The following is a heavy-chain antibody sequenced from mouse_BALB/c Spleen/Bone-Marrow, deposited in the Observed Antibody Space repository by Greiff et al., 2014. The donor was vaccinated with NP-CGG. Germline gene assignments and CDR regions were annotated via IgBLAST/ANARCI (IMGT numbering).Heavy chain of an antibody. CDR2: FNPNNGVT. Sequence: LVEPGASVKISCKTSGYTFTEYTMHWVKQSHGKSLEWIGGFNPNNGVTIYNQKFKGKATLTVDKSSSTAYMELRSLTSEDSAVYYCAIYYSDYPVMDYWGQGTSVAVSS. CDR3: AIYYSDYPVMDY. CDR1: GYTFTEYT. D-gene: IGHD1-1*01. V-gene: IGHV1-18*01. J-gene: IGHJ4*01.